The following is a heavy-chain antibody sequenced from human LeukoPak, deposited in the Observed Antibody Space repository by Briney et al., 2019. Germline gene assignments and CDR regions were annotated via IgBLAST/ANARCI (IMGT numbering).Heavy chain of an antibody. D-gene: IGHD5-24*01. Sequence: GESLKISLKGSGYSFSSYWVAWVRQMPGKGLEWMGVIYPGDSDTRYSPSFQGQVTISADKSISTAFLQWSSLKASDTAIYYCARRMPTLEYFEYWGQGSPVTVSS. CDR1: GYSFSSYW. V-gene: IGHV5-51*01. CDR2: IYPGDSDT. J-gene: IGHJ4*02. CDR3: ARRMPTLEYFEY.